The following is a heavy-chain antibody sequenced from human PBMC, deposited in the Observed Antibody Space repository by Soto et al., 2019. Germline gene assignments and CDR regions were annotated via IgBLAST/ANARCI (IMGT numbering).Heavy chain of an antibody. CDR2: IWYDGSNK. V-gene: IGHV3-33*01. CDR1: GFTFSSYG. J-gene: IGHJ6*02. CDR3: ARDLLRGYGMDV. Sequence: SLRLSCAASGFTFSSYGMHWVRQAPGKGLEWVAVIWYDGSNKYYADSVKGRFTISRDNSKNTLYLQMNSLRAEDTAVYYCARDLLRGYGMDVWGQGTTVTVSS.